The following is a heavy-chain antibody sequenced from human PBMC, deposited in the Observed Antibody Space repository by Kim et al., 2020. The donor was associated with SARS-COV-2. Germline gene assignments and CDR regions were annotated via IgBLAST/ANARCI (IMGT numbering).Heavy chain of an antibody. Sequence: YNPSLRGPVTMSVDRTKTQFSRRLQSVTAADTAVYYCARHVDDCGGYFDIWGPGTLVTVSS. V-gene: IGHV4-4*06. D-gene: IGHD2-21*02. J-gene: IGHJ2*01. CDR3: ARHVDDCGGYFDI.